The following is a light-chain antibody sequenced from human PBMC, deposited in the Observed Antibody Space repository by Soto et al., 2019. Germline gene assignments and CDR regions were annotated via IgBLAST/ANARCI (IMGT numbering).Light chain of an antibody. Sequence: QSALTQPPSASGSPGQSVTISCTGTSSDVGGYNYVSWYQQHPGKAPKLMIYEVSKRPSGVPDLFSGSKAGNTASLTVSELQAADEADYYCSSYAGSNNLVFGGGTKLTVL. CDR3: SSYAGSNNLV. CDR2: EVS. J-gene: IGLJ3*02. V-gene: IGLV2-8*01. CDR1: SSDVGGYNY.